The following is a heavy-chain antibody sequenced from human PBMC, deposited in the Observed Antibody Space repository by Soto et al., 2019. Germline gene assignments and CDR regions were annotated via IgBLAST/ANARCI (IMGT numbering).Heavy chain of an antibody. J-gene: IGHJ4*02. V-gene: IGHV3-23*01. D-gene: IGHD2-15*01. Sequence: DVQLLESGGGLVQPEGYLRLSCAASGFTFSSYAMGWVRQGPGKGLEWVAVVSIGDSTHYADSVRGRFTISRDNSKNTLSLQMNSLTAEDTAVYFCAKRRGAGGHFDYWGQGALVTVSS. CDR2: VSIGDST. CDR3: AKRRGAGGHFDY. CDR1: GFTFSSYA.